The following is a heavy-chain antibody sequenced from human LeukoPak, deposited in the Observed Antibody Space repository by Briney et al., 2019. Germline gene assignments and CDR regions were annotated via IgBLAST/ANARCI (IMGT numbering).Heavy chain of an antibody. V-gene: IGHV3-66*01. D-gene: IGHD1-1*01. J-gene: IGHJ6*02. CDR2: MYSGGST. CDR1: GVTGSSNF. CDR3: ASSGTASRGAMDV. Sequence: PGGSLRLSCAASGVTGSSNFMTWVRQAPGKGLEWVSAMYSGGSTFYADSVRGGFNISRDNSKKTMFLQMSSLRVEDAAVYYCASSGTASRGAMDVWGQGTTVTVSS.